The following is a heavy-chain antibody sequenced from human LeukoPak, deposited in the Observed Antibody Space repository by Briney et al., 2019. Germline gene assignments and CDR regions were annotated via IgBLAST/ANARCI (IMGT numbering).Heavy chain of an antibody. D-gene: IGHD6-13*01. CDR1: GGSFSGYY. J-gene: IGHJ4*02. CDR3: AVKVIAAAGTHDY. V-gene: IGHV4-34*01. Sequence: PSETLSLTCAVYGGSFSGYYWSWIRQPPGKGLEWIGYIYHSGSTNYNPSLKSRVTISVDTSKNQFSLKLSSVTAADTAVYYCAVKVIAAAGTHDYWGQGTLVTVSS. CDR2: IYHSGST.